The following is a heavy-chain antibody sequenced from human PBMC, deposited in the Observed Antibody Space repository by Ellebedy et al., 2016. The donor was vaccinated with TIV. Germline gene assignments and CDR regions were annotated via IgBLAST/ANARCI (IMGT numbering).Heavy chain of an antibody. D-gene: IGHD6-6*01. CDR2: ISGSGGST. CDR1: GFTFSSYA. V-gene: IGHV3-23*01. Sequence: GESLKISXAASGFTFSSYAMSWFRQAPGKGLEWVSAISGSGGSTYYADSVKGRFTISRDNSKNTLYLQMNSRRAEDTAVYYCASTHGSIAASEDYWGQGTLVTVSP. CDR3: ASTHGSIAASEDY. J-gene: IGHJ4*02.